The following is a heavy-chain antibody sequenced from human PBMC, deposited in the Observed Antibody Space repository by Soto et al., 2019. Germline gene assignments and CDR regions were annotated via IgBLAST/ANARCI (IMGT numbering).Heavy chain of an antibody. Sequence: ASVKVSCKASGGAFSDYAFSWVRQAPGQGLEWLGGIMPILRAPDYAQKFQGRVTITADEFTRTAYMEINSLRSEDTAVYYCASWLKGPDIGNYYYGMDVWGQGTTVTVSS. CDR1: GGAFSDYA. V-gene: IGHV1-69*13. D-gene: IGHD2-15*01. CDR3: ASWLKGPDIGNYYYGMDV. J-gene: IGHJ6*02. CDR2: IMPILRAP.